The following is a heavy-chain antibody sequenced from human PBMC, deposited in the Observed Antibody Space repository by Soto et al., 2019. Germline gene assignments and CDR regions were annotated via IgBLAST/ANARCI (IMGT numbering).Heavy chain of an antibody. Sequence: PSETLSLTCTVSGGSISSSSYYWGWIRQPPGKGLEWIGSIYYSGSTYYNPSLKSRVTISVDTSKNQFSLKLSSVTAADTAVYYCASLTTVTVFDYWGQGTLVTVSS. D-gene: IGHD4-17*01. CDR1: GGSISSSSYY. V-gene: IGHV4-39*01. J-gene: IGHJ4*02. CDR3: ASLTTVTVFDY. CDR2: IYYSGST.